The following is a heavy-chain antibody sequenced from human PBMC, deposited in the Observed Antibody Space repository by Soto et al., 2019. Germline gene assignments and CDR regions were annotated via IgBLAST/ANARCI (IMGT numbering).Heavy chain of an antibody. V-gene: IGHV3-23*01. CDR2: ISGNGIST. D-gene: IGHD3-10*01. Sequence: GSLRLSCAASVFTFNNYAMSWVRQAPGKGREGVSAISGNGISTYYADSVRGRFTISRDNSENTLFLQMNRLRADDTAVYYCTRDAISMVRGTDNWFDPWGQGTLVTVSS. J-gene: IGHJ5*02. CDR3: TRDAISMVRGTDNWFDP. CDR1: VFTFNNYA.